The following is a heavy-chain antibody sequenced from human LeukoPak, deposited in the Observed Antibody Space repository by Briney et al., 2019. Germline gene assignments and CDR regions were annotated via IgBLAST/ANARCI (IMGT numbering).Heavy chain of an antibody. D-gene: IGHD3-22*01. CDR3: ARALVSGLTYCYDSSGYAFGY. CDR1: GFTFSSYS. J-gene: IGHJ4*02. CDR2: ISSSSSYI. Sequence: GGSLRLSCAASGFTFSSYSMNWVRQAPGKGLEWVSSISSSSSYIYYADSVKGRFTISRDNAKNSLYLQMNSLRAEDTAVYYCARALVSGLTYCYDSSGYAFGYWGQGTLVTVSS. V-gene: IGHV3-21*01.